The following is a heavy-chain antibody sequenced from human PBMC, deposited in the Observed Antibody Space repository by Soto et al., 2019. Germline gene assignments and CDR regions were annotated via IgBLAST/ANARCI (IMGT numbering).Heavy chain of an antibody. CDR1: GFTFSSYS. CDR2: ISSSSSTI. D-gene: IGHD6-6*01. Sequence: GGSLRLSCAASGFTFSSYSMNWVRQAPGKGLEWVSYISSSSSTIYYADSVKGRFTISRDNAKKSLYLQMNSLRDEDTAVYYCARGIESIAARLRPPFFDYWAREPWSPSPQ. CDR3: ARGIESIAARLRPPFFDY. V-gene: IGHV3-48*02. J-gene: IGHJ4*02.